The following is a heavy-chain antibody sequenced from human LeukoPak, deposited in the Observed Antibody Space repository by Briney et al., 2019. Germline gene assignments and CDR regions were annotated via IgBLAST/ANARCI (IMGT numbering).Heavy chain of an antibody. V-gene: IGHV3-30*07. D-gene: IGHD3-22*01. J-gene: IGHJ4*02. Sequence: DSVKGRFTISRDNSKNTLYLQMNSLRAEDTAVYYCARDLSDEYYDSSGYPFDYWGQGTLVTVSS. CDR3: ARDLSDEYYDSSGYPFDY.